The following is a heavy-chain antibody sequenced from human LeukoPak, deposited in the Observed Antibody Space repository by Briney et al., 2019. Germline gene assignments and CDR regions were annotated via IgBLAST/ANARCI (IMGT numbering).Heavy chain of an antibody. D-gene: IGHD4-17*01. CDR3: ARETVTTEFDY. CDR2: IYYSGST. CDR1: GGSISSYY. Sequence: PSETLSLTCNVSGGSISSYYWSWIRQPPGKGLEWIGYIYYSGSTRYNPSLKSRVTISVDTSKNQFSLKLSSVTAADTAVYYCARETVTTEFDYWGQGTLVTVSS. V-gene: IGHV4-59*01. J-gene: IGHJ4*02.